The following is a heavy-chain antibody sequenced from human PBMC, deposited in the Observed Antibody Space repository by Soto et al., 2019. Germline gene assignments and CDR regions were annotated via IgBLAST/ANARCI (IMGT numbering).Heavy chain of an antibody. CDR1: GFSFSSYW. CDR3: AKDQGSSWYEIDY. Sequence: GSLRLSCADSGFSFSSYWMHWVRQGPGKGLVWVSRINTDGSSTNYADSVKGRFTISRDNAKNTVYLQMNSLRAEDTAVYYCAKDQGSSWYEIDYWGQGTLVTVSS. V-gene: IGHV3-74*01. CDR2: INTDGSST. J-gene: IGHJ4*02. D-gene: IGHD6-13*01.